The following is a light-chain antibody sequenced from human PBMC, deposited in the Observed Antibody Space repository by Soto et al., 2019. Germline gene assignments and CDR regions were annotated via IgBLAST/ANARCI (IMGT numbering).Light chain of an antibody. CDR2: EVS. Sequence: QSVLTQPASVSGSPGQSITISCTGTSSDVGGYNYVSWYQQHPGKAPKLMIYEVSNRPSGVSNRFSGSKSGNTASLTISGLQDEDEADYYCSSHKSSSTEYVFGTGKKVTVL. J-gene: IGLJ1*01. CDR1: SSDVGGYNY. V-gene: IGLV2-14*01. CDR3: SSHKSSSTEYV.